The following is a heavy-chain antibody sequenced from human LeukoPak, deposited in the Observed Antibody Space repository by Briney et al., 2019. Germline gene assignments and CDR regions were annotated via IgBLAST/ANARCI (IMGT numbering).Heavy chain of an antibody. Sequence: GGSLRLSRAASGFTFSRFGMHWVRQAPGKGLEGEAVIWFDGSSTYYADSVKGRFTISRDNSKNMLYLQMNSLRVEDTGVYFCARDSAPYCGGDCYFDYWGHGTLVTVSS. CDR3: ARDSAPYCGGDCYFDY. D-gene: IGHD2-21*02. V-gene: IGHV3-33*01. CDR1: GFTFSRFG. CDR2: IWFDGSST. J-gene: IGHJ4*01.